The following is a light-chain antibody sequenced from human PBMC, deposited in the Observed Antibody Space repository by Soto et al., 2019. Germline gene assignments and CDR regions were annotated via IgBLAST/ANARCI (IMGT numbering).Light chain of an antibody. J-gene: IGLJ1*01. CDR2: TNN. Sequence: QSVLTQPPSASVTPGQRVSISCSGSISNIGSEPVYWHQQLRRTAPKLLNFTNNRRTSRSPDRSSDSKSGTSASLTIRGLGGEDEADYYCAAWDDSLSFYVFGTGTKVTVL. V-gene: IGLV1-47*01. CDR1: ISNIGSEP. CDR3: AAWDDSLSFYV.